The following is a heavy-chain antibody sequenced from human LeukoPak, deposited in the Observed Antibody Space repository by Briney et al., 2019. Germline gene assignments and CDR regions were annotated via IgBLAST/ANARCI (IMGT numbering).Heavy chain of an antibody. V-gene: IGHV3-23*01. D-gene: IGHD1-1*01. CDR3: AAVGWVGGTTPQNFHR. CDR2: INDRGVVT. Sequence: HAGGSLRLSCTASGFTFSSFGMGWVRQAPGKWPEWVSFINDRGVVTRYAVSVKGRFSISRDNSRNTLYLQMNSLTVEDTAVYYCAAVGWVGGTTPQNFHRWGQGTLVTVSS. CDR1: GFTFSSFG. J-gene: IGHJ4*02.